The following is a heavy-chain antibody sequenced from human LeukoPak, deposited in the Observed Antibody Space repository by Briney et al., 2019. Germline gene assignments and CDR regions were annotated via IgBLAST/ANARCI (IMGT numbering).Heavy chain of an antibody. CDR3: AKRSTDTSTVPGGYDY. D-gene: IGHD5-18*01. CDR2: IYYSGNT. V-gene: IGHV4-39*07. Sequence: SETLSLTCTVSGASISSSSYYWGWIRQPPGKGLELIGSIYYSGNTYYNPSLKSRVTISVDTSKKQFSLKLSSVTAADTAVYYCAKRSTDTSTVPGGYDYWGQGTLVTVSS. CDR1: GASISSSSYY. J-gene: IGHJ4*02.